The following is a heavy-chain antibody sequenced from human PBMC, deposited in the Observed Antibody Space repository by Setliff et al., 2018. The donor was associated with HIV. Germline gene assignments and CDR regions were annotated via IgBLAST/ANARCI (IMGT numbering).Heavy chain of an antibody. J-gene: IGHJ3*02. Sequence: GGSLRLSCAASGFTFSSYEMNWVRQAPGKGLEWVSYISSSGSTIYYADSVKGRFTISRDNAKNSLYLQMNSLRAEDTAVYHCARDTGYCSGGTCNAHGFDIWGQGTMVTVSS. V-gene: IGHV3-48*03. CDR3: ARDTGYCSGGTCNAHGFDI. D-gene: IGHD2-15*01. CDR2: ISSSGSTI. CDR1: GFTFSSYE.